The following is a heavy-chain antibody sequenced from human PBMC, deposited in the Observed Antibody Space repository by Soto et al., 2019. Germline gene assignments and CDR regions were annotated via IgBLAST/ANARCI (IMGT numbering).Heavy chain of an antibody. CDR1: AGSSGSTSYY. CDR2: IYYSGST. Sequence: SETLSLTCAVSAGSSGSTSYYCGVICQPPGKGLEWIGSIYYSGSTYYNPSLKSRVTISVDTSKNQFSLKLSSVTAADTAVYYCARLQWLVPRLFDYWGQGTLVTVS. V-gene: IGHV4-39*01. J-gene: IGHJ4*02. D-gene: IGHD6-19*01. CDR3: ARLQWLVPRLFDY.